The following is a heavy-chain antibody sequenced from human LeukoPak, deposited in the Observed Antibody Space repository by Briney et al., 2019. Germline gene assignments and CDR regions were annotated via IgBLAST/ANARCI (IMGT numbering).Heavy chain of an antibody. CDR3: AREWEPYYYMDV. CDR1: KYTFTNHY. Sequence: ASVKVSCKASKYTFTNHYLHWVRQAPGQGLEWMGWINPNSGGTNYAQKFQGRVTMTRDTSISTAYMELSRLRSDDTAVYYCAREWEPYYYMDVWGKGTTVTISS. J-gene: IGHJ6*03. D-gene: IGHD1-26*01. CDR2: INPNSGGT. V-gene: IGHV1-2*02.